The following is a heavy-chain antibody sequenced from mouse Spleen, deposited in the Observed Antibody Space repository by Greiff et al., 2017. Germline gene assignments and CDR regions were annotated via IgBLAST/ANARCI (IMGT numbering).Heavy chain of an antibody. Sequence: EVQLQQSGAELVRPGASVKLSCTASGFNIKDDYMHWVKQRPEQGLEWIGWIDPENGDTEYASKFQGKATITADTSSNTAYLQLSSLTSEDTAVYYCTTRYGYYPYWGQGTTLTVSS. CDR2: IDPENGDT. V-gene: IGHV14-4*01. CDR3: TTRYGYYPY. CDR1: GFNIKDDY. D-gene: IGHD2-3*01. J-gene: IGHJ2*01.